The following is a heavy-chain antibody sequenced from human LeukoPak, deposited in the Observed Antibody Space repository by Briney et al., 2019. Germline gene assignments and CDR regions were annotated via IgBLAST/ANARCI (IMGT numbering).Heavy chain of an antibody. Sequence: GGSLRLSCAASGFIFSYYAMHWVRQAPGKGLVWVAVTSYDGSNKYYADSVKGRFTISRDNSKNTLYLQMNSLRAEDTAVYYCARDDCSSISCYIGLGYWGQGTLVTVSS. CDR2: TSYDGSNK. D-gene: IGHD2-2*02. CDR3: ARDDCSSISCYIGLGY. V-gene: IGHV3-30*16. CDR1: GFIFSYYA. J-gene: IGHJ4*02.